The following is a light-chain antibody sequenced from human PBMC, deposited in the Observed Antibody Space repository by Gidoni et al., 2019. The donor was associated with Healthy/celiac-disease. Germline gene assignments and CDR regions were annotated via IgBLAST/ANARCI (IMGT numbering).Light chain of an antibody. V-gene: IGKV4-1*01. CDR1: QRVLYSSNNKNY. Sequence: IVMMYSRDSLAVCLGERATIPRKTGQRVLYSSNNKNYLAWYQQKPGQPPKLLIYWASTRASGVPDRFSGSGSGTDFTLTISSLQAEDVAVYYCQQYDSTPLTFGGGTKVEIK. J-gene: IGKJ4*01. CDR3: QQYDSTPLT. CDR2: WAS.